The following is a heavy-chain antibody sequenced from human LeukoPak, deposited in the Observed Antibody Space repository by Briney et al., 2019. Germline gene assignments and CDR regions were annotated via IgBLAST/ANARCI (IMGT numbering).Heavy chain of an antibody. J-gene: IGHJ4*02. Sequence: SETLSLTCTVSGVSISSYYWSWIRQPPGKGLEWIGYIYYSGSTNYNPSLKSRVTISVDTSKNQFSLKLSSVTAADTAVYYCARMNYYGSGSYYMAPDYYFDYWGQGTLVTVSS. CDR2: IYYSGST. CDR3: ARMNYYGSGSYYMAPDYYFDY. CDR1: GVSISSYY. D-gene: IGHD3-10*01. V-gene: IGHV4-59*01.